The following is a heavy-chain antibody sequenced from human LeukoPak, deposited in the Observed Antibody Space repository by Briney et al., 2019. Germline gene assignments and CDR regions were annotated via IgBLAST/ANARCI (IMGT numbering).Heavy chain of an antibody. J-gene: IGHJ4*02. CDR1: GGTLSSYA. CDR2: IIPIFGTA. Sequence: VKVSCKASGGTLSSYAISWVRQAPGQGLEWMGGIIPIFGTANYAQKFQGRVTITADESTSTAYMELSSLRSEDTAVYYCARSPLVGLGELSFGYFDYWGQGTLVTVSS. CDR3: ARSPLVGLGELSFGYFDY. V-gene: IGHV1-69*01. D-gene: IGHD3-16*02.